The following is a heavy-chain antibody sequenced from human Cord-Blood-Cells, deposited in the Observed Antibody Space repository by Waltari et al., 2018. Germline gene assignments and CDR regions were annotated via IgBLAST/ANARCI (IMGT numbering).Heavy chain of an antibody. Sequence: QVQLVQSGAEVKNLRASVTDSCKVSGYTLTELSMPWVRESPGKGLEWMGGFDPEDGEPIYAQKFQGRVTMTEDTSTDTAYMELSSLRSEDTAVYYCATLFLRYSSSWVDYWGQGTLVTVSS. CDR2: FDPEDGEP. V-gene: IGHV1-24*01. CDR1: GYTLTELS. CDR3: ATLFLRYSSSWVDY. J-gene: IGHJ4*02. D-gene: IGHD6-13*01.